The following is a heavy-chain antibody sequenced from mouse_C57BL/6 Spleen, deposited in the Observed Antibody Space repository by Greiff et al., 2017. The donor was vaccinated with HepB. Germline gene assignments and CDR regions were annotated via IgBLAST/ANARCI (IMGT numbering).Heavy chain of an antibody. CDR1: GYAFSSSW. CDR3: ARGGPGYAMDD. J-gene: IGHJ4*01. Sequence: QVQLQQSGPELVKPGASVKISCKASGYAFSSSWMNWVKQRPGKGLEWIGRIYPGDGDTNYNGKFKGKATLTADKSSSTAYMQLSSLTSEDSAVYFCARGGPGYAMDDWGQGTSVTVAS. CDR2: IYPGDGDT. V-gene: IGHV1-82*01.